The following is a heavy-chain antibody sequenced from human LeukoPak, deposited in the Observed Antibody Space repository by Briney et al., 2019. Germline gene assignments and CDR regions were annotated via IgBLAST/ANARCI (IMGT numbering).Heavy chain of an antibody. Sequence: SETLSLTCTVSGGSISSSSYYWGWIRQPPGKGLEWIGSIYYSGSTYYNPSPKSRVTISVDTSKNQFSLKLSSVTAADTAVYYCARDRLAVVTAMGVFDYWGQGTLVTVSS. CDR2: IYYSGST. J-gene: IGHJ4*02. CDR1: GGSISSSSYY. CDR3: ARDRLAVVTAMGVFDY. D-gene: IGHD2-21*02. V-gene: IGHV4-39*07.